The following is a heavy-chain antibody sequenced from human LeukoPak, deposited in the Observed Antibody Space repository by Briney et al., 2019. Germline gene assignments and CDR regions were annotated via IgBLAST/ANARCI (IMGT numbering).Heavy chain of an antibody. CDR1: GFTFSSYS. D-gene: IGHD3-16*02. Sequence: NPGGSLRLSCAASGFTFSSYSMNWVRQAPGKGLEWVSSISSSSSYIYYADSVKGRFTISRDNAKNSLYLQMNSLRAEDTAVYYCARDWDPWGSYRYTGDWGQGTRVTVSS. V-gene: IGHV3-21*01. CDR3: ARDWDPWGSYRYTGD. J-gene: IGHJ4*02. CDR2: ISSSSSYI.